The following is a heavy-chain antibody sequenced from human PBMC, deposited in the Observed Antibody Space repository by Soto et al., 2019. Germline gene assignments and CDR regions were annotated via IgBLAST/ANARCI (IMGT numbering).Heavy chain of an antibody. CDR3: AKDHGLSSGWSGGY. V-gene: IGHV3-30*18. CDR2: ISYDGNNK. Sequence: QVQLVESGGGVVQPGRSLRLSCAASGFTFSSYGMHWVRQAPGKGLEWVAVISYDGNNKYYADSVKGRFTISRDNSKNTLYLQMNSLRAEHTAVYYCAKDHGLSSGWSGGYWGQGTLVTVSS. J-gene: IGHJ4*02. D-gene: IGHD6-19*01. CDR1: GFTFSSYG.